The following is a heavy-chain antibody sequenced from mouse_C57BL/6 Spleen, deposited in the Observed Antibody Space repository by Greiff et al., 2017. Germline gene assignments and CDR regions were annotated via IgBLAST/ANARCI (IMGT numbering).Heavy chain of an antibody. Sequence: EVKLVESGGGLVKPGGSLKLSCAASGFTFSSYAMSWVRQTPEKRLEWVATISDGGSYTYYPDNVKGRFTISRDNAKNNLYLQMSHLKSEDTAMYYCAREEEELGWFAYWGQGTLVTVSA. CDR1: GFTFSSYA. CDR2: ISDGGSYT. J-gene: IGHJ3*01. CDR3: AREEEELGWFAY. V-gene: IGHV5-4*01. D-gene: IGHD4-1*01.